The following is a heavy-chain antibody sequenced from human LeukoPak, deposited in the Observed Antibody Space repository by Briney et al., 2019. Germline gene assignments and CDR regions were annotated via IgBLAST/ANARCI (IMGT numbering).Heavy chain of an antibody. D-gene: IGHD4-17*01. CDR2: IWYDGSNK. J-gene: IGHJ4*02. CDR3: AREVEYGDYGFDY. Sequence: PGXSLXLSCAAXXXXXXXXAXSXVRQAXXXXXXWVAVIWYDGSNKYYADSVKGRFTISRDNSKNTLYLQMNSLRAEDTAVYYCAREVEYGDYGFDYWGQGTLVTVSS. CDR1: XXXXXXXA. V-gene: IGHV3-33*08.